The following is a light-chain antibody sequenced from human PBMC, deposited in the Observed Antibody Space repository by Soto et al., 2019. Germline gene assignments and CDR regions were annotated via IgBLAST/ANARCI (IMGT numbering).Light chain of an antibody. V-gene: IGKV1-39*01. CDR1: QSITRW. J-gene: IGKJ1*01. CDR3: QQSFSPPRT. CDR2: AAS. Sequence: DIQMTQSPSPLSASVGDRVTITCRASQSITRWLAWYQQKPGEAPKLLIYAASTLQSGVPSRFTGSGSGTDFTLTISSLQPEDFTPYYCQQSFSPPRTSGQGANVDI.